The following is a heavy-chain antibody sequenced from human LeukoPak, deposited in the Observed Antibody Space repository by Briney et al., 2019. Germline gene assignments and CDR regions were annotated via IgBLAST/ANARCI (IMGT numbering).Heavy chain of an antibody. D-gene: IGHD1-26*01. V-gene: IGHV1-69*04. J-gene: IGHJ4*02. CDR3: ARDSGSHSPYFDY. CDR1: GGTFSSYA. CDR2: VIPIFGIA. Sequence: SVKVSCKASGGTFSSYAISWVRQAPGQGLEWMGRVIPIFGIANYAQKFQGRVTITADKSTSTAYMELSSLRSEDTAVYYCARDSGSHSPYFDYWGQGTLVTVSS.